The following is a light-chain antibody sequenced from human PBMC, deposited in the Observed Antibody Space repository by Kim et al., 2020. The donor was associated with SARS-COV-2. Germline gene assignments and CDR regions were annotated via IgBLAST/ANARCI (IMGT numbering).Light chain of an antibody. CDR3: QQYGSSPWT. V-gene: IGKV3-20*01. Sequence: SPGARATLSRRASQSVSSSYLAWYQQKPGQAPRLLIYGASSRATGIPDRFSGYGSGTDFTLTISRLEPEDFAVYYCQQYGSSPWTFGQGTKVDIK. CDR2: GAS. J-gene: IGKJ1*01. CDR1: QSVSSSY.